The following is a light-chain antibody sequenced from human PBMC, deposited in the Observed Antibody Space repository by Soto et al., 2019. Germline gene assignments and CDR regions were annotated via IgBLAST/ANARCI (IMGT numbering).Light chain of an antibody. CDR3: QQYGSSPRK. CDR2: GAS. CDR1: QSVSSSY. J-gene: IGKJ1*01. Sequence: EIVLTQSPGTLSLSPGERATLSCRASQSVSSSYLAWYQQKPGQAPRLLIYGASSRATGITDRFSGSGSGTDVTLTISRLEPEDFAVYYCQQYGSSPRKFGQGTKVEIK. V-gene: IGKV3-20*01.